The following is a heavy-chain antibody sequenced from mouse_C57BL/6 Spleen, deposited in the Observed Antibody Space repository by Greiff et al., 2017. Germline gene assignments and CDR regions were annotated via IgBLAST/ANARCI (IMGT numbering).Heavy chain of an antibody. CDR1: GFTFSSYT. D-gene: IGHD2-4*01. CDR2: ISGGGGNT. J-gene: IGHJ4*01. Sequence: EVMLVESGGGLVKPGGSLKLSCAASGFTFSSYTVSWVRQTPEKRLEWVATISGGGGNTYYPDSVKGRFTISRDNAKNTLYLQMSSLRSEDTALYYCARHEDDYDGVYYAMDYWGQGTSVTVSS. CDR3: ARHEDDYDGVYYAMDY. V-gene: IGHV5-9*01.